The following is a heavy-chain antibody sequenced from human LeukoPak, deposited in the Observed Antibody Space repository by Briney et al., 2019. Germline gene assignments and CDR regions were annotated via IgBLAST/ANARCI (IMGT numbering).Heavy chain of an antibody. J-gene: IGHJ4*02. D-gene: IGHD3-16*02. CDR1: GYTFTSYG. V-gene: IGHV1-18*01. CDR2: ISAYNGNT. Sequence: SVKVSCKASGYTFTSYGISWVRQAPGQGLEWMGWISAYNGNTNYAQKLQGRVTITTDTSTSTAYMELRSLRSDDTAVYYCASGSGGSKITFGGVIVSFDYWGQGTLVTVSS. CDR3: ASGSGGSKITFGGVIVSFDY.